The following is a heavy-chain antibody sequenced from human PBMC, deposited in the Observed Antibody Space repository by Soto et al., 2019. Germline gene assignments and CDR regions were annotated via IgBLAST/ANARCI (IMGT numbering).Heavy chain of an antibody. CDR3: ARHSYRLYSGSYYDNYFDY. CDR2: IYYSGST. D-gene: IGHD1-26*01. CDR1: GGSISSSSFH. Sequence: PSEALSLTCTVSGGSISSSSFHWGWIRQPPGKGLEWIGSIYYSGSTYYNPSLKSRVTISVDTSKNQFSLKLSSVTAADTAVYYCARHSYRLYSGSYYDNYFDYWGEGTLVTVSS. J-gene: IGHJ4*02. V-gene: IGHV4-39*01.